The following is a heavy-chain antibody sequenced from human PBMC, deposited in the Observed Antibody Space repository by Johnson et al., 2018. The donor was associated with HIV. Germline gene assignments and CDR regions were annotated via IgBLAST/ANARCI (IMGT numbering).Heavy chain of an antibody. CDR1: GFTFRSYG. Sequence: QVQLVESGGGVVQPGGSLRLSCAASGFTFRSYGMHCVRQAPGKGLEWVAFIRYDGSDKYYADSVKGRFTISRDNSKNTLYLQMNSLRAEDTAVYYCAKRAQLGTAWYVNAFDIWGQGTMVTVSS. CDR2: IRYDGSDK. CDR3: AKRAQLGTAWYVNAFDI. V-gene: IGHV3-30*02. J-gene: IGHJ3*02. D-gene: IGHD3-16*01.